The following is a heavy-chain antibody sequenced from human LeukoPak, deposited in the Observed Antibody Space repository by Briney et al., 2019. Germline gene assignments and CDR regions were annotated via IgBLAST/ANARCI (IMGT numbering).Heavy chain of an antibody. V-gene: IGHV3-23*01. D-gene: IGHD6-19*01. CDR3: TKELHVAVAVADYYYFYMDV. Sequence: GGSLRLSCAASGFAFSSFAMGWVRQSPGKGPEWLSTINGGGNTTFYADSVQGRFTISRDNSKNTLYLHMDSLRPDDTAIYYCTKELHVAVAVADYYYFYMDVWGRGTAVTVSS. CDR1: GFAFSSFA. CDR2: INGGGNTT. J-gene: IGHJ6*03.